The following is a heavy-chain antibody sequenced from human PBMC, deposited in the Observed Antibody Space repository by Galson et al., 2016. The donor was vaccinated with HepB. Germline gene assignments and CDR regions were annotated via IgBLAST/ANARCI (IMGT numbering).Heavy chain of an antibody. V-gene: IGHV4-39*01. CDR1: GVNIRRSQYY. Sequence: ETLSLTCEVSGVNIRRSQYYWGWVRQPPGKALEWIGSLHCTGTAYYNEALKTRVTISEDTSRNAVSLRLSSLSAADTALYFCAGGNGYFVYWGQGALVTVSS. J-gene: IGHJ4*02. CDR2: LHCTGTA. CDR3: AGGNGYFVY. D-gene: IGHD2-8*01.